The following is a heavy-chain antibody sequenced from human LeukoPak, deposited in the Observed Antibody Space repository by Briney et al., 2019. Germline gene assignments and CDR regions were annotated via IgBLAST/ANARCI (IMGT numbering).Heavy chain of an antibody. D-gene: IGHD4-11*01. V-gene: IGHV4-59*08. Sequence: KSSETLSLTCTVSGGSISSYYWSWIRQPPGKELEWIGYIYVSGTTNYNPSLTSRVTLLVDTSKNQFSLYLRSVTAADTAVYYCANHGLHYNWFDPWGQGTLVTVSP. CDR1: GGSISSYY. J-gene: IGHJ5*02. CDR3: ANHGLHYNWFDP. CDR2: IYVSGTT.